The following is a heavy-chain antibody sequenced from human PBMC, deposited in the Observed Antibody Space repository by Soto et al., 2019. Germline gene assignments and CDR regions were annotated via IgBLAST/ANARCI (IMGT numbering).Heavy chain of an antibody. CDR1: GGTFSSYA. CDR3: ARVALPHSDILTALRGYYSYGMDA. J-gene: IGHJ6*02. V-gene: IGHV1-69*13. D-gene: IGHD3-9*01. Sequence: SVKVSCKASGGTFSSYAISWVRQAPGQGLEWMGGIIPIFGTANYAQKFKGRVTITADESTSTAYMELSSLRSEDTAVYYCARVALPHSDILTALRGYYSYGMDAWGQGTTVTVSS. CDR2: IIPIFGTA.